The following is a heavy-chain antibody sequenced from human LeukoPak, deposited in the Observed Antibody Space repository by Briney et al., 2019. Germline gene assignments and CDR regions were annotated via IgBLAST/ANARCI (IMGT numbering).Heavy chain of an antibody. CDR3: ARDVRYYGSGSYVGFDY. CDR2: ISAYNGNT. Sequence: GASVKVSCKASGYTFTSYGISWVRQAPGQGLEWMGWISAYNGNTNYAQKLQGRVTMTTDTSTSTAYMELRSLRSDDTAVYYCARDVRYYGSGSYVGFDYWGQGTLVTVSS. D-gene: IGHD3-10*01. V-gene: IGHV1-18*01. CDR1: GYTFTSYG. J-gene: IGHJ4*02.